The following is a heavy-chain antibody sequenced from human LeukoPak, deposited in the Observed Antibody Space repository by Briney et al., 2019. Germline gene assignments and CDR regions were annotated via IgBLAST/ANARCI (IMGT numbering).Heavy chain of an antibody. CDR2: FDPEDGET. V-gene: IGHV1-24*01. CDR1: GYTLTELS. D-gene: IGHD3-3*01. J-gene: IGHJ4*02. Sequence: ASVKVSCKVSGYTLTELSMHWVRQAPGKGLEWMGGFDPEDGETIYAQKFQGRVTMTRDMSTSTVYMELSSLRSEDTAVYYCARSDDFWSGYFGYWGQGTLVTVSS. CDR3: ARSDDFWSGYFGY.